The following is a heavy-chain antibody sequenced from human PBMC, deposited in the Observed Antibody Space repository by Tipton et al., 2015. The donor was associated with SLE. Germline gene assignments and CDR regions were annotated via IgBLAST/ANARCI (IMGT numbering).Heavy chain of an antibody. CDR3: ARESVAGTYIPNWFDP. CDR1: RGSFSGYH. Sequence: TLSLTCAIYRGSFSGYHWSWIRQPPGKGPEWIGKINYSGSTNYNPSLKSRVTISIDTSKNQLSLKLNSVAAADTAVYYCARESVAGTYIPNWFDPWGQGTLVTVSS. D-gene: IGHD6-19*01. CDR2: INYSGST. J-gene: IGHJ5*02. V-gene: IGHV4-34*01.